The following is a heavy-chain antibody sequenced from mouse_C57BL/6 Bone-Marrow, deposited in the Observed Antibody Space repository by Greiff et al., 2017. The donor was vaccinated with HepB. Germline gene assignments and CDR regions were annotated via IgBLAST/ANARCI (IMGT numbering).Heavy chain of an antibody. CDR3: ARDLGDGYFDY. J-gene: IGHJ2*01. V-gene: IGHV5-4*01. D-gene: IGHD2-3*01. CDR1: GFTFSSYA. CDR2: ISDGGSYT. Sequence: EVHLVESGGGLVKPGGSLKLSCAASGFTFSSYAMSWVRQTPEKRLEWVATISDGGSYTYYPDNVKGRFTISRDNAKNNLYLQMSHLKYEDTAMYYCARDLGDGYFDYWGQGTTLTVSS.